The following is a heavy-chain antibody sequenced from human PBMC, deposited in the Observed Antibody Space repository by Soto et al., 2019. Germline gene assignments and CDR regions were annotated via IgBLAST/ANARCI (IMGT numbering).Heavy chain of an antibody. V-gene: IGHV3-23*01. Sequence: GGSLRLSCAASGFTFSSYAMSWVRQAPGKGLEWVSAISGSGGSTYYADSVKGRFTISRDNSKNTLYLQMNSLRAEDTAVYYCAKGYYDFWSGYPITFFDYWGQGTLVTVSS. CDR1: GFTFSSYA. CDR2: ISGSGGST. J-gene: IGHJ4*02. CDR3: AKGYYDFWSGYPITFFDY. D-gene: IGHD3-3*01.